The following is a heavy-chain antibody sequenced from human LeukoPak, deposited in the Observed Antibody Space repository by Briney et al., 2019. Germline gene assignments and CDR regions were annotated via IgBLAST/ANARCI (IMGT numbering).Heavy chain of an antibody. V-gene: IGHV3-30*02. CDR1: GFTFSSYG. CDR3: ARDYSDSSGYYPFDY. J-gene: IGHJ4*02. D-gene: IGHD3-22*01. Sequence: PGGSLRLSCAASGFTFSSYGMHWVRQAPGKGLEWVAFIRYDGSNKYYTDSVKGRFTISRDNSKNTLYLQMNSLRAEDTAVYYCARDYSDSSGYYPFDYWGQGTLVTVSS. CDR2: IRYDGSNK.